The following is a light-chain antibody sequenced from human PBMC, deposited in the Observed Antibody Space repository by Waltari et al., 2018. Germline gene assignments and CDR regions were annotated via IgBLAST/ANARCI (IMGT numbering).Light chain of an antibody. V-gene: IGKV3-11*01. J-gene: IGKJ3*01. Sequence: IVFTQSPATLSLSPAERATLSCPARQCVSSYLAWYQQKPGQSPRLLNYDACNRATGIPARFSGSWSGKDFTLTSSSLDAEYSAVYYCQQRSIWPTFGPGTKVEIK. CDR3: QQRSIWPT. CDR2: DAC. CDR1: QCVSSY.